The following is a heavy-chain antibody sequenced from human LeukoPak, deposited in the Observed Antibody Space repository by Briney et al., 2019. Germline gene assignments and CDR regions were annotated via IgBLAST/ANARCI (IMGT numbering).Heavy chain of an antibody. J-gene: IGHJ3*02. CDR3: AKYDSRTAFDI. V-gene: IGHV3-9*01. CDR2: ISWNSGSI. CDR1: VFTFYDYT. Sequence: QSGGSLRLSCAASVFTFYDYTMHWVRQAPGKGLEWVSGISWNSGSIGYADSVKGRFTISRDNAKNSLYLQMNSLRAEDTALYYCAKYDSRTAFDIWGQGTMVTVSS. D-gene: IGHD2-2*01.